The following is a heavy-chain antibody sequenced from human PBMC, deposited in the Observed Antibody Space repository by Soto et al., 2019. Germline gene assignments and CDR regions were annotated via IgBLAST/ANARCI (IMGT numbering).Heavy chain of an antibody. D-gene: IGHD4-17*01. V-gene: IGHV3-30*18. Sequence: QVQLVESGGGVVQPGRSLRLSCAASGYSLSSYDIHWVRQAPGKGLEWVALVPNRGSDTYYVASVKGRFTVSRDNSKNTAYLQMSSLIVEDTAVYFCAKGTVPRAHSDSDYYAMDVWGQGTTVTVSS. CDR2: VPNRGSDT. J-gene: IGHJ6*02. CDR1: GYSLSSYD. CDR3: AKGTVPRAHSDSDYYAMDV.